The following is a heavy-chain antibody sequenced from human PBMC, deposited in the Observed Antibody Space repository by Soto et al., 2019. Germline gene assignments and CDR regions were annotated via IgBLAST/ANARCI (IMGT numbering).Heavy chain of an antibody. CDR2: INPATGAA. CDR3: ARGGGVGVAGSAAFDM. CDR1: GYPVTAYY. J-gene: IGHJ3*02. D-gene: IGHD3-3*01. Sequence: QLHLVHSGAVVKKPGASVTVSCSASGYPVTAYYMHWVRQAPGRGLDWMGGINPATGAAKYTKTFTGRVTMTTDTSTSTVFMELSGLTSEDTAVFYCARGGGVGVAGSAAFDMWGQGTLVTVAS. V-gene: IGHV1-2*02.